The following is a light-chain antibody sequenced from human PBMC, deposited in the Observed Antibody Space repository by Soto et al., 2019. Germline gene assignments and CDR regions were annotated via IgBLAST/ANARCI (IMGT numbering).Light chain of an antibody. Sequence: QSALTQPASVSESPGQSITISCTGTSSDVGASDFVSWYQQHPGKAPELIIYEISNRPSGVSSRFSGSKSGNTASLTISGLQAEDESDYYCATWDDDVSGPVFGGGTKLTVL. CDR1: SSDVGASDF. J-gene: IGLJ3*02. V-gene: IGLV2-14*01. CDR3: ATWDDDVSGPV. CDR2: EIS.